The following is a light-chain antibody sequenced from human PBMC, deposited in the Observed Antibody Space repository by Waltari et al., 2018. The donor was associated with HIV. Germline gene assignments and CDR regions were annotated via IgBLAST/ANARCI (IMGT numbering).Light chain of an antibody. V-gene: IGKV3-15*01. CDR3: QQYDDWPRT. J-gene: IGKJ1*01. Sequence: EVVMTQSPATLSVSPGERAALACRVSQSVSRNLAWYQQKPGQPPRLLIYAASTRASGVPVRISGTGSGTEFTLTISSLQSEDFAVYYCQQYDDWPRTFGQGTRVEIK. CDR2: AAS. CDR1: QSVSRN.